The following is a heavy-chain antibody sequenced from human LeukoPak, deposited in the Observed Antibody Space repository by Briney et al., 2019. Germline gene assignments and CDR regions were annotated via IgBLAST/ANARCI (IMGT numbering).Heavy chain of an antibody. J-gene: IGHJ4*02. V-gene: IGHV3-74*01. CDR1: GFTFSSYG. CDR2: INSDGINT. CDR3: ARDHVRHSYYYGSGSYVGY. D-gene: IGHD3-10*01. Sequence: GGSLRLSCAASGFTFSSYGMHWVRQAPGKGLVWVSRINSDGINTSYADSVKGRFTISRDNAKNTLNLQMNSLRAEDTALYYCARDHVRHSYYYGSGSYVGYWGQGTLVTVSS.